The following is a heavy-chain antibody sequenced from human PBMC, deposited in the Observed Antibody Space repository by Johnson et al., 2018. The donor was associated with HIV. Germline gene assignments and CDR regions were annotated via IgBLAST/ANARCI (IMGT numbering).Heavy chain of an antibody. CDR2: IKSKTDGGTT. CDR1: GFTFSNAW. CDR3: TTESASVGANYAFDI. V-gene: IGHV3-15*01. J-gene: IGHJ3*02. D-gene: IGHD1-26*01. Sequence: VQLVESGGGLVKPGGSLRLSCAASGFTFSNAWMSWVRQAPGKGLEWVGRIKSKTDGGTTDYAAPVKGRFTISRDDSKNTLYLQMNSLKTEDTAVYYCTTESASVGANYAFDIWGQGTVVTVSS.